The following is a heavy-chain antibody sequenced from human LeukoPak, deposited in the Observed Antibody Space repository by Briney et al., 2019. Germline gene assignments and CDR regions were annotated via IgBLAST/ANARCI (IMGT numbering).Heavy chain of an antibody. D-gene: IGHD2-15*01. J-gene: IGHJ4*02. CDR1: GFSFSSCA. V-gene: IGHV3-23*01. Sequence: QPGGSLRLSCAASGFSFSSCAMSWVRQAPGKGLEWVSGISGSGDSTDYADSVKGRFTISRDNAKNTMYLQMNSLRAEDTAVYYCARALYCSGGSCYSRPFDYWGQRTLVTVSS. CDR3: ARALYCSGGSCYSRPFDY. CDR2: ISGSGDST.